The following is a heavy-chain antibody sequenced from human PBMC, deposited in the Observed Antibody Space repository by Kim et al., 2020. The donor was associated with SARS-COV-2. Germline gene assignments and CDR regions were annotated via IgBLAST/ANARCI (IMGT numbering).Heavy chain of an antibody. CDR2: IWYDGSNK. CDR1: GFTFSSYG. CDR3: AREGGDTASYYGMDV. V-gene: IGHV3-33*01. J-gene: IGHJ6*02. Sequence: GGSLRLSCAASGFTFSSYGMHWVRQAPGKGLEWVAAIWYDGSNKYYADSVKGRFTISRDNSKNTLYLQMNSLRAEDTAVYYCAREGGDTASYYGMDVWG. D-gene: IGHD2-21*01.